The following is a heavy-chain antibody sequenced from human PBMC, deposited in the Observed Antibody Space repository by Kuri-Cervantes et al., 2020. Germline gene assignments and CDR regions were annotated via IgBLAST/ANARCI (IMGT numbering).Heavy chain of an antibody. CDR2: INHSGST. D-gene: IGHD5-12*01. J-gene: IGHJ4*02. CDR1: GGSFSGYY. V-gene: IGHV4-34*01. Sequence: SEILSLTCAVYGGSFSGYYWSWIRQPPGKGLEWIGEINHSGSTNYNPSLKSRVTISVDTSKNQFSLKLSSVTAADTAVYYCASGRDYSGGYFDYWGQGTLVTVSS. CDR3: ASGRDYSGGYFDY.